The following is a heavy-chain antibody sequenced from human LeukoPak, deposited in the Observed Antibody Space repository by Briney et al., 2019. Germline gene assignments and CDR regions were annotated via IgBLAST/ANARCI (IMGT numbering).Heavy chain of an antibody. D-gene: IGHD6-13*01. CDR2: INPNNGGT. CDR3: AKGNSIAAAGY. V-gene: IGHV1-2*02. J-gene: IGHJ4*02. CDR1: GYTFTGYY. Sequence: ASVKVSCKASGYTFTGYYMHWVRQAPGRGLEWMGWINPNNGGTKHAQKFQGRVTMTRDTSISTAYMELSRLRSDDTAMYYCAKGNSIAAAGYWGQGTLVTVSS.